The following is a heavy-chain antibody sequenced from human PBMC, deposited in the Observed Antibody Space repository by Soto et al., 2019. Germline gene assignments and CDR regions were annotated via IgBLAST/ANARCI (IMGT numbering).Heavy chain of an antibody. CDR3: ARGWDSSSWYVPADWYFDL. D-gene: IGHD6-13*01. V-gene: IGHV4-30-2*01. CDR1: GGSISSGGYS. CDR2: IYHSGST. J-gene: IGHJ2*01. Sequence: PSETLSLTCAVSGGSISSGGYSWSWIRQPPGKGLEWIGYIYHSGSTYYNPSLKSRVTISVDTSKNQFSLKLSSVTAADTAVYYCARGWDSSSWYVPADWYFDLWGRGTPVTVSS.